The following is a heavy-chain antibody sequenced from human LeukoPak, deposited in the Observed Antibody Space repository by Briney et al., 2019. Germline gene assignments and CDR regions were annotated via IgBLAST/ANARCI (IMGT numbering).Heavy chain of an antibody. J-gene: IGHJ5*02. V-gene: IGHV4-61*02. CDR2: IYTSGST. Sequence: SQTLSLTCTVSGGSISSGSYYWSWIRQPAGKGLEWIGRIYTSGSTNYNPSLKSRVTISVDTSKNQFSLKLSSVTAADTAVYYCAREMRIVVGRFDPWGQGTLVTVSS. CDR1: GGSISSGSYY. D-gene: IGHD3-22*01. CDR3: AREMRIVVGRFDP.